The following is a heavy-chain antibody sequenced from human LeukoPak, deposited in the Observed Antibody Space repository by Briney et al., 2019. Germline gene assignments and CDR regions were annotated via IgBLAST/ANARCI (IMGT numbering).Heavy chain of an antibody. CDR3: AGALMTGSSTSWPYNWFDP. CDR2: IYHSGST. J-gene: IGHJ5*02. V-gene: IGHV4-38-2*01. D-gene: IGHD2-2*01. CDR1: GYSISSGYY. Sequence: VKPSETLSLTCAVSGYSISSGYYWGWIRQPPGKGLEWIGSIYHSGSTYYNPSLKSRVTISVDTSKNQFSLKLSSVTAADTAVYYCAGALMTGSSTSWPYNWFDPWGQGTLVTVSS.